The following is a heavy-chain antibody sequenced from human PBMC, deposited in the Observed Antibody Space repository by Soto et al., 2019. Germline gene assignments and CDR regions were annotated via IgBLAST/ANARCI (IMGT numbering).Heavy chain of an antibody. CDR3: AGGTDGKKVAY. CDR1: GGSVNSEHYY. V-gene: IGHV4-61*01. CDR2: FYYTGST. D-gene: IGHD5-12*01. J-gene: IGHJ4*02. Sequence: SETLSLNCTVSGGSVNSEHYYWKWIRQPPGKGLEWIGYFYYTGSTNYNPSLESRLTMSVDMSKNQFSLKLSSVTAADTAVYYCAGGTDGKKVAYWGQGTLVTVS.